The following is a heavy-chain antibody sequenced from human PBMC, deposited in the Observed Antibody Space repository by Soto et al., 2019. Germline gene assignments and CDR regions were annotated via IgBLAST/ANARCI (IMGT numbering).Heavy chain of an antibody. CDR1: GGSISSSSYY. CDR3: ERHRARNWFDP. J-gene: IGHJ5*02. Sequence: PSETLSLTCIVSGGSISSSSYYWGWIRQPPGKGLEWIGSIYYSGNTYYNPSLKSRVTISVDTSKNQFSLKLSSVTAADTAVFYCERHRARNWFDPWGQGTLVTVSS. D-gene: IGHD6-6*01. CDR2: IYYSGNT. V-gene: IGHV4-39*01.